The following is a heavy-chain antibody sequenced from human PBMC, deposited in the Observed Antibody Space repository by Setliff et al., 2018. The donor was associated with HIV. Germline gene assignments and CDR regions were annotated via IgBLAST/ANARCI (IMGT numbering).Heavy chain of an antibody. CDR3: AGESVISDAKLDF. CDR2: INPNSGVT. J-gene: IGHJ2*01. V-gene: IGHV1-2*02. D-gene: IGHD3-22*01. Sequence: ASVKVSCKTSGYTFTDYYIHWVRQAPGHGLEWMGWINPNSGVTNYAQKFQGRVTMTRDTSIATVYMEVNRLTSDDTAMYYCAGESVISDAKLDFWGSGTLVTVSS. CDR1: GYTFTDYY.